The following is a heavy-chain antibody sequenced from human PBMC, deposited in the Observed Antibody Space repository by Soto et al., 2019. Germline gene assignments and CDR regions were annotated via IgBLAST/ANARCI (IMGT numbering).Heavy chain of an antibody. Sequence: EVQVVESGGGLVQPGGSLRLSCAASGFTFSTYEMNWVRQAPGKGLEWVSCISSSGSTMFYADSVKGRFTISRDNANNSLYLQMNRLRAEDTAVYYCARDRDYGGNSYYFDYLGQGALVTVSS. CDR1: GFTFSTYE. CDR2: ISSSGSTM. D-gene: IGHD4-17*01. J-gene: IGHJ4*02. CDR3: ARDRDYGGNSYYFDY. V-gene: IGHV3-48*03.